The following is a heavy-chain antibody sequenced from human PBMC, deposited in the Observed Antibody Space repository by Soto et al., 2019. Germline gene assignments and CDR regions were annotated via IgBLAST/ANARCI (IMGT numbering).Heavy chain of an antibody. J-gene: IGHJ6*01. CDR1: GGSISSSSYY. CDR2: IYYSGST. CDR3: ARGVYSGYDLYGYYYYYYGMDV. V-gene: IGHV4-39*01. Sequence: SETLSLTCTVSGGSISSSSYYWGWIRQPPGKGLEWIGSIYYSGSTYYNPSLKSRVPISVDTSKNQFSLKLSSVTAADTAVYYCARGVYSGYDLYGYYYYYYGMDVWGPRDHGHRLL. D-gene: IGHD5-12*01.